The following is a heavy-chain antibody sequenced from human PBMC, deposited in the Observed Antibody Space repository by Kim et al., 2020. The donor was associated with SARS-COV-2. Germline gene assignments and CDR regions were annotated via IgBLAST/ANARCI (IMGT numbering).Heavy chain of an antibody. CDR3: ARKGLYCSGGSCYSSGPDY. J-gene: IGHJ4*02. CDR2: IWYDGSNK. CDR1: GFTFSSYG. D-gene: IGHD2-15*01. Sequence: GGSLRLSCAASGFTFSSYGMHWVRQAPGKGLEWVAVIWYDGSNKYYADSVKGRFTISRDNSKNTLYLQMNSLRAEDTAVYYCARKGLYCSGGSCYSSGPDYWGQGTLVTVSS. V-gene: IGHV3-33*01.